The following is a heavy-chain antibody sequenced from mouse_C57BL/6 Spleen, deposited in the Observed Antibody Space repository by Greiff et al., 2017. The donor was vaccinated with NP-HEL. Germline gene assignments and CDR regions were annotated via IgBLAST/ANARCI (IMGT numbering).Heavy chain of an antibody. Sequence: DVKLVESGGGLVQPGGSLSLSCAASGFTFTDYYMSWVRQPPGKALEWLGFIRNKANGYTTEYSASVKGRFTISRDNSQSILYLQMNALRAEDSATYYCARYLLRTGYFDVWGTGTTVTVSS. J-gene: IGHJ1*03. D-gene: IGHD1-1*01. CDR3: ARYLLRTGYFDV. CDR2: IRNKANGYTT. V-gene: IGHV7-3*01. CDR1: GFTFTDYY.